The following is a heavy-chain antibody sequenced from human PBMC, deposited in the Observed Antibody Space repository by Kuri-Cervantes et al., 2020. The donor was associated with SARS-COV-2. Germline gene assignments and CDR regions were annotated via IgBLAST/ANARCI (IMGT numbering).Heavy chain of an antibody. CDR3: ARDNSGTTFSVF. CDR1: GFTFSTYW. V-gene: IGHV3-74*01. J-gene: IGHJ3*01. CDR2: IDYDGNRP. D-gene: IGHD1-1*01. Sequence: GGSLRLSCAASGFTFSTYWMNWVRQAPGKGLMWVSRIDYDGNRPGYADSVKGRFTISRDNAKNTLYLEMNSLRVEDTAVYYCARDNSGTTFSVFWGQGTMVTVSS.